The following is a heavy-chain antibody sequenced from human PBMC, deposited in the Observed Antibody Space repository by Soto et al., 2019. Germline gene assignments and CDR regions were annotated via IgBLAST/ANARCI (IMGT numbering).Heavy chain of an antibody. J-gene: IGHJ3*02. Sequence: KTSETLSLTCTVSGGSISSGDYYWSWIRQPPGKGLEWIGYIYYSGSTYYNPSLKSRVTISVDTSKNQFSLKLSSVTAADTAVYYCARGVRLLKDAFDIWGQGTMVTVSS. D-gene: IGHD2-21*02. V-gene: IGHV4-30-4*01. CDR3: ARGVRLLKDAFDI. CDR1: GGSISSGDYY. CDR2: IYYSGST.